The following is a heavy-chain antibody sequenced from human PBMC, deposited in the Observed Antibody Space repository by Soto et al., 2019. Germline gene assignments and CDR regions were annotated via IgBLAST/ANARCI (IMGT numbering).Heavy chain of an antibody. V-gene: IGHV3-33*01. CDR2: IWYDGSNK. CDR3: ARDRYSYGRHAYFDY. Sequence: QVQLVESGGGVVQPGRSLRLSCAASGFTFSSYGMHWVRQAPGKGLEWVAVIWYDGSNKYYADSVKGRFTISRDNSKNTLYLQMNSLRAEDTAVYYCARDRYSYGRHAYFDYWGQGTLVTVSS. J-gene: IGHJ4*02. D-gene: IGHD5-18*01. CDR1: GFTFSSYG.